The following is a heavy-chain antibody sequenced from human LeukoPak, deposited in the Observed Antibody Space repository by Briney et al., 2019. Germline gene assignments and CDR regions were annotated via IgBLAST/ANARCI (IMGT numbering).Heavy chain of an antibody. V-gene: IGHV1-8*02. Sequence: GASVKVSCKASGYTFTGYYMHWVRQAPGQGLEWMGWMNPNTGNIAYAQKFQGRVTLTRDTSITTAYMELSSLRSEYTAVYYCARSPKPGYYHYNWLDPWGQGTLVTVSS. D-gene: IGHD3-22*01. CDR3: ARSPKPGYYHYNWLDP. CDR2: MNPNTGNI. J-gene: IGHJ5*02. CDR1: GYTFTGYY.